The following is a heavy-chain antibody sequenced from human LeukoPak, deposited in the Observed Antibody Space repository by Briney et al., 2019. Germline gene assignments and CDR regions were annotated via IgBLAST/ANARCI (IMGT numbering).Heavy chain of an antibody. CDR3: ARDQSGIAVAASFDY. CDR2: IIPILGIA. J-gene: IGHJ4*02. CDR1: GGTFSSYA. D-gene: IGHD6-19*01. Sequence: VASVKVSCKASGGTFSSYAISWVRQAPGQGLEWMGRIIPILGIANYAQKFQGRVTITADKSTSTAYMELSSLRSEDTAVYYCARDQSGIAVAASFDYWGQGTLVTVSS. V-gene: IGHV1-69*04.